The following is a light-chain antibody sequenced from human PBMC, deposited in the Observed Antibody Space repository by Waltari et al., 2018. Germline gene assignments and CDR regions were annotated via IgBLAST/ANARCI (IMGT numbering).Light chain of an antibody. V-gene: IGLV2-14*03. CDR2: DVG. CDR3: SSYTSSSAYV. Sequence: QSALTQPASVSGSPGQSITISCTGTSSDVGGYNYVSWYQQHPGKAPKRMIYDVGNRPSGVSNRFSGSKSGNTASLTISGLQAEDEADYYCSSYTSSSAYVFGTGTKVTVL. J-gene: IGLJ1*01. CDR1: SSDVGGYNY.